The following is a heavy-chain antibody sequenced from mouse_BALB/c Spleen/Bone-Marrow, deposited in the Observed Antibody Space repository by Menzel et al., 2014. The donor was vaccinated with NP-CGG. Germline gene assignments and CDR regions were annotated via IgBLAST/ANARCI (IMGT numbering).Heavy chain of an antibody. CDR1: GFSLXGYG. V-gene: IGHV2-6-7*01. CDR2: IWGDGST. CDR3: ARDGGNRAWFAY. Sequence: VHLVESGPGLVAPSQSLSITCTVSGFSLXGYGVNWVRQPPGKGLEWLGMIWGDGSTDYNSALKSRLSISKDNSKSQVFLKMNSLQTDDTARYYCARDGGNRAWFAYWGQGTLVTVSA. J-gene: IGHJ3*01. D-gene: IGHD2-1*01.